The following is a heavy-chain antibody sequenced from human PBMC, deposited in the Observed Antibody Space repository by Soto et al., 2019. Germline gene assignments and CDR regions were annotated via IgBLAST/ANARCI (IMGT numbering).Heavy chain of an antibody. CDR1: GDSVSSDITS. Sequence: SQTLSLTCSISGDSVSSDITSWDWIRQSPARGIEWLGRTYYRSKWFHDYAASVKSRITINPDTSKNQVSLELNSMTSEDTAVYYCARGNALDVWGQGTVVTVSS. V-gene: IGHV6-1*01. J-gene: IGHJ3*01. CDR2: TYYRSKWFH. D-gene: IGHD3-10*01. CDR3: ARGNALDV.